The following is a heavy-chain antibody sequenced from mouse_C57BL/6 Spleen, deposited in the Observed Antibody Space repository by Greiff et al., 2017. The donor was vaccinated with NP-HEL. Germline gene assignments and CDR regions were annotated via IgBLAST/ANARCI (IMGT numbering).Heavy chain of an antibody. CDR3: ARYHYGPFDY. CDR2: IHPNSGST. J-gene: IGHJ2*01. V-gene: IGHV1-64*01. Sequence: QVQLQQPGAELVKPGASVKLSCKASGYTFTSYWMHWVKQRPGQGLEWIGMIHPNSGSTNYNEKFKSKATLTVDKSSSTAYRQLSSLTSEDSAVYYCARYHYGPFDYWGQGTTLTVSS. CDR1: GYTFTSYW. D-gene: IGHD1-1*01.